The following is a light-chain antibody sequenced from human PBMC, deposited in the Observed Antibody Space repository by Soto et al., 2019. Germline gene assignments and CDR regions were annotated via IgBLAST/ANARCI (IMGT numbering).Light chain of an antibody. CDR2: EVN. V-gene: IGLV2-23*02. Sequence: QSALTQPASVSGSPGQSITISCTGTSSDVGLYNLVSWYQQLPGKAPKLIIYEVNERPSGISDRFSGSKSGNTGSLTISGLQDEDEADYYCCSYVGSSILMFGGGTKVTVL. CDR3: CSYVGSSILM. CDR1: SSDVGLYNL. J-gene: IGLJ3*02.